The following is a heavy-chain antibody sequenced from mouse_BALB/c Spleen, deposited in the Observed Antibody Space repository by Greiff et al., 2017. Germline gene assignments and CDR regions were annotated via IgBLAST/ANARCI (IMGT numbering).Heavy chain of an antibody. CDR2: ISNLAYSI. Sequence: EVKVEESGGGLVQPGGSRKLSCAASGFTFSDYGMAWVRQAPGKGPEWVAFISNLAYSIYYADTVTGRFTISRENAKNTLYLEMSSLRSEDTAMYYCARGITTAGAWFAYWGQGTLVTVSA. V-gene: IGHV5-15*02. D-gene: IGHD1-2*01. CDR3: ARGITTAGAWFAY. J-gene: IGHJ3*01. CDR1: GFTFSDYG.